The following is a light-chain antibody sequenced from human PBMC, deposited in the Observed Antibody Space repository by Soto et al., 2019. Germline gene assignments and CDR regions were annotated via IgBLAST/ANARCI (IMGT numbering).Light chain of an antibody. V-gene: IGLV2-11*01. J-gene: IGLJ2*01. CDR1: SHNVGGYNY. CDR2: DVS. CDR3: CSYAGSYTVV. Sequence: QYALTQPRSVSGSPGQSVTISCTGTSHNVGGYNYVTWYQQHPGKAPKLMIYDVSKRPSGVPDRFSGSKSGNTASLTISGLQAEDEADYYCCSYAGSYTVVFGGGTKLTVL.